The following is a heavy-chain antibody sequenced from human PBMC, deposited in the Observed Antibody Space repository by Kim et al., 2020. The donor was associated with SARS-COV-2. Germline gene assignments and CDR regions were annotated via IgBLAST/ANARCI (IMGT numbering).Heavy chain of an antibody. D-gene: IGHD6-13*01. Sequence: QKFQGRVTITADESTSTAYMELSSLRSEDTAVYYCARAHVSSSWYEKFDYWGQGTLVTVSS. CDR3: ARAHVSSSWYEKFDY. J-gene: IGHJ4*02. V-gene: IGHV1-69*01.